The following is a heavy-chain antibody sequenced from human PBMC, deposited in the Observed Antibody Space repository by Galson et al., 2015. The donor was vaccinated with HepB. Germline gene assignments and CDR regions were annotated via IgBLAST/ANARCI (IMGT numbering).Heavy chain of an antibody. Sequence: SVKVSCKASGYTFTSYDINWVRQATGQGLEWMGWMDPNSGNTGYAQKFQGRVTMTRNTPISTAYMELSSLRSEDTAVYYCARERHSRSLGYCYYGMHVWRQGTTLTVYS. CDR1: GYTFTSYD. V-gene: IGHV1-8*01. J-gene: IGHJ6*02. CDR2: MDPNSGNT. CDR3: ARERHSRSLGYCYYGMHV. D-gene: IGHD6-13*01.